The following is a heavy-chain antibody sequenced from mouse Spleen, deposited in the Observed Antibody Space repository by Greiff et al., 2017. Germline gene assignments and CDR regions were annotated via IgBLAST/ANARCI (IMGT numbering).Heavy chain of an antibody. V-gene: IGHV1-5*01. Sequence: EVQLQQSGTVLARPGASVKMSCKASGYTFTSYWMHWVKQRPGQGLEWIGAIYPGNSDTSYNQKFKGKAKLTAVTSTSTAYMELSSLTNEDSAVYYCTRGYDYDGGFAHWGQGTLVTVSA. CDR2: IYPGNSDT. D-gene: IGHD2-4*01. CDR3: TRGYDYDGGFAH. CDR1: GYTFTSYW. J-gene: IGHJ3*01.